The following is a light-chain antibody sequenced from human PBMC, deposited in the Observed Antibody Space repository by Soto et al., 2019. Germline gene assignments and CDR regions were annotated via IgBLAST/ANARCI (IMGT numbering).Light chain of an antibody. CDR1: QSVSTN. CDR3: QQCNNWPAFT. CDR2: GAS. J-gene: IGKJ3*01. V-gene: IGKV3-15*01. Sequence: EIVMTQSPATLSVPPGERATLSCRASQSVSTNLAWYQQKPGQAPRLLIFGASTRATGIPGRFSGSGSGTEFTLTISSLQSEDFAVYYCQQCNNWPAFTFGPGTKVEIK.